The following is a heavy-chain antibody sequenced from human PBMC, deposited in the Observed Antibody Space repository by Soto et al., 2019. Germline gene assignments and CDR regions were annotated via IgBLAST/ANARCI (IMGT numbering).Heavy chain of an antibody. CDR2: IHHTGST. V-gene: IGHV4-39*01. Sequence: LSLTCSVSGRSISEINSYWGWIRQTPGEGLEWIGTIHHTGSTYYNPSLKSRVIISLDTSKNQFSLKLSSVTAADTALYYCARPEGGYGSGYSWFDPWGQGTRVTVYS. D-gene: IGHD5-12*01. CDR1: GRSISEINSY. J-gene: IGHJ5*02. CDR3: ARPEGGYGSGYSWFDP.